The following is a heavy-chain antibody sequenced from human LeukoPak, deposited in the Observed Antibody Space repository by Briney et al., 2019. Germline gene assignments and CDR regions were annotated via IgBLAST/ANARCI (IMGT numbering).Heavy chain of an antibody. Sequence: GGSLRLSCAASGFTFSSYWMSWVRQAPGKGLGWVANIKQDGSDKYYVGSVTGRFTISRDNAKNSLYLQMNSLIAEDTAVYYCARDRRTMITFGGVPDYWGQGTLVTVSS. D-gene: IGHD3-16*01. CDR3: ARDRRTMITFGGVPDY. CDR1: GFTFSSYW. V-gene: IGHV3-7*01. CDR2: IKQDGSDK. J-gene: IGHJ4*02.